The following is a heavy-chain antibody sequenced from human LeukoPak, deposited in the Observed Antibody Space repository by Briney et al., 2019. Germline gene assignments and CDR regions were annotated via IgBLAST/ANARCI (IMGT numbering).Heavy chain of an antibody. CDR2: IIPIFGTA. Sequence: SVKVSCKASGGTFSSYAISWVRQAPGQGLEWMGRIIPIFGTANYAQKFRWRVTITTDESTSTAYMELSTLRSEDTAVYYCAREPMVVTPPFDYWGQGTLVTVSS. J-gene: IGHJ4*02. CDR1: GGTFSSYA. CDR3: AREPMVVTPPFDY. D-gene: IGHD2-21*02. V-gene: IGHV1-69*05.